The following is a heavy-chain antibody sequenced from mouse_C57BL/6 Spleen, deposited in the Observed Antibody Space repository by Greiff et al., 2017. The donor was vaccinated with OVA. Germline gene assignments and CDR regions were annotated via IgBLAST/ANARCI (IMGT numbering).Heavy chain of an antibody. Sequence: QVQLKQPGAELVMPGASVKLSCKASGYTFTSYWMHWVKQRPGQGLEWIGELDLSDSYTNYNQKFKGKSTLTVDKSSSTAYMQLSSLTSEDSAVYYCARWNYGSSDYWGQGTTLTVSS. D-gene: IGHD1-1*01. CDR3: ARWNYGSSDY. CDR2: LDLSDSYT. V-gene: IGHV1-69*01. CDR1: GYTFTSYW. J-gene: IGHJ2*01.